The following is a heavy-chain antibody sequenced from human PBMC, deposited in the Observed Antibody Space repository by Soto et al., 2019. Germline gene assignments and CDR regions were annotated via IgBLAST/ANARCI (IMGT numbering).Heavy chain of an antibody. Sequence: QVQLVESGGGVVQPGRSLRLSCAASGFTFSSYGMHWVRQAPGKGLEWVAVIWYDGSNKYYADSVKGRFTISRDNSKNTLYLQMNSLRAEDTAVYYCATGCGELLDYYGMDVWGQGTTVTVSS. CDR2: IWYDGSNK. J-gene: IGHJ6*02. V-gene: IGHV3-33*01. CDR1: GFTFSSYG. CDR3: ATGCGELLDYYGMDV. D-gene: IGHD1-26*01.